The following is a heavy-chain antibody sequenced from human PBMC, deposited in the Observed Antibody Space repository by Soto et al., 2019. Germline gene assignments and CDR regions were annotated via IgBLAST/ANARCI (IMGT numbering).Heavy chain of an antibody. J-gene: IGHJ6*02. Sequence: SETLSLTCAVYGGSFSGYYCSWIRQPPGKGLEWIGEINHSGSTNYNPSLKSRVTISVDTSKNQFSLKLSSVTAADTAVYYCARSYGSGSYYGRYYYGMDVWGQGTTVTVSS. V-gene: IGHV4-34*01. CDR2: INHSGST. CDR1: GGSFSGYY. CDR3: ARSYGSGSYYGRYYYGMDV. D-gene: IGHD3-10*01.